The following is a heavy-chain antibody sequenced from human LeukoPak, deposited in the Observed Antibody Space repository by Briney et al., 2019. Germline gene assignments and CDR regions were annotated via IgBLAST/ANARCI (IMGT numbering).Heavy chain of an antibody. CDR3: ARHRSPYGDAFDI. Sequence: SETLSLTCTVSDGSISSYYWSWIRQPPGTGLEWIGYIYFSGSTNYNPSPKSRVTISVDTSKNQFSLKLSSVTAADTALYYCARHRSPYGDAFDIWGQGTMVTVSS. V-gene: IGHV4-59*08. D-gene: IGHD4-17*01. CDR2: IYFSGST. CDR1: DGSISSYY. J-gene: IGHJ3*02.